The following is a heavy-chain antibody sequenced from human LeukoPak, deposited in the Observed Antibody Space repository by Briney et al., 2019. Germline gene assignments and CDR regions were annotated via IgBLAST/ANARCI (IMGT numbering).Heavy chain of an antibody. D-gene: IGHD3-10*01. Sequence: GASVEVSCKVSGYTLTELSMHWVRQAPGKGLEWMGGFDPEDGETIYAQKFQGRVTMTEDTSTDTAYMELSSLRSEDTAVYYCAREGPQTMVRGVLYYYGMDVWGQGTTVTVSS. CDR1: GYTLTELS. V-gene: IGHV1-24*01. J-gene: IGHJ6*02. CDR2: FDPEDGET. CDR3: AREGPQTMVRGVLYYYGMDV.